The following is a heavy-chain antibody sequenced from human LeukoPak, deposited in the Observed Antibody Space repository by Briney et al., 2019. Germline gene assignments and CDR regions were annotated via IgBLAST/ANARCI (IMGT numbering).Heavy chain of an antibody. V-gene: IGHV3-66*02. CDR2: IYRGGST. Sequence: GGSLRLSCAASGFTFSSNYMSWVRQAPGKGLEWVAVIYRGGSTYYADAVKGRFTIPRHKSQNTMYLQMSHLRAEDTAVYYCASLGTENYYYMDVWGKGTTVTVSS. J-gene: IGHJ6*03. D-gene: IGHD1-14*01. CDR3: ASLGTENYYYMDV. CDR1: GFTFSSNY.